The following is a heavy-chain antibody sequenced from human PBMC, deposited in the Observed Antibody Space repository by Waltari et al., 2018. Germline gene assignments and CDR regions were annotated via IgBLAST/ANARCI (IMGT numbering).Heavy chain of an antibody. D-gene: IGHD1-7*01. CDR1: GLTFTRYW. J-gene: IGHJ4*02. Sequence: EVQLVESGGGLVQPGGSLRPSWAASGLTFTRYWMSWVRQAPGKGLEWVANINQDGSEKYYVDSVKGRFTISRDNTKNSLYLQMNSLRAEDTALYYCARGMRTFDCWGQGTLVTVSS. V-gene: IGHV3-7*01. CDR2: INQDGSEK. CDR3: ARGMRTFDC.